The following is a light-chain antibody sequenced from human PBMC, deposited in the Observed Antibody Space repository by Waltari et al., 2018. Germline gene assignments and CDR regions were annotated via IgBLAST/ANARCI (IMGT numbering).Light chain of an antibody. CDR3: QQYYSTPPT. Sequence: DIVMTQSPDSLAVSLGERATMNCKSSQRVLYSSNNKNYLAWYQQKPGQPPKLLIYWASTRESGVPDRFSGSGSGTDFTLTISSLQAEDVAVYYCQQYYSTPPTFGGGTKVEIK. CDR2: WAS. CDR1: QRVLYSSNNKNY. V-gene: IGKV4-1*01. J-gene: IGKJ4*01.